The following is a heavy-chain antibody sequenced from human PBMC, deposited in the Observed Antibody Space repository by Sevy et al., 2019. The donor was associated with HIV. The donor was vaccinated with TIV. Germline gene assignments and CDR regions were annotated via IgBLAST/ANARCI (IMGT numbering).Heavy chain of an antibody. CDR2: ISSSSSYI. CDR3: ARDRTVAVAGTSDYYYYYMDV. J-gene: IGHJ6*03. Sequence: GGSLRLSCAASGFTFSSYSMNWVRQAPGKGLEWVSSISSSSSYIYYADSVKGRFTISRDNAKNSLYLQMNSLRAEDTAVYYCARDRTVAVAGTSDYYYYYMDVWGKGTTFTVSS. V-gene: IGHV3-21*01. D-gene: IGHD6-19*01. CDR1: GFTFSSYS.